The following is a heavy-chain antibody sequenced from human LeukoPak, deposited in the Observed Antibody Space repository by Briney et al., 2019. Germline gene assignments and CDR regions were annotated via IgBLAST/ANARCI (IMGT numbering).Heavy chain of an antibody. Sequence: NPPETLSLTCTVSGGSISSGNYYWSWIRQPAGEGLEWIGRIYTSGSTNYNPSLKSRVTMSLDTSRKQFSLRLTSVTAADTAVYYCARLKFYDSTGYSPGYYMDVWGKGTTVSVFS. D-gene: IGHD3-22*01. V-gene: IGHV4-61*02. J-gene: IGHJ6*03. CDR2: IYTSGST. CDR3: ARLKFYDSTGYSPGYYMDV. CDR1: GGSISSGNYY.